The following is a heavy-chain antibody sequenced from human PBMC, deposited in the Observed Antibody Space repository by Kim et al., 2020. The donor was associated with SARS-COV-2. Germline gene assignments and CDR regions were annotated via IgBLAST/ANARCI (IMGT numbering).Heavy chain of an antibody. Sequence: GGSLRLSCAASGFTFSSYAMSWVRQAPGKGLEWVSAISGSGGSTYYADSVKGRFTISRDNSKNTLYLQMNSLRAEDTAVYYCAKDLVVVAAKKERFDYWGQGTLVTVYS. CDR2: ISGSGGST. J-gene: IGHJ4*02. CDR1: GFTFSSYA. V-gene: IGHV3-23*01. D-gene: IGHD2-15*01. CDR3: AKDLVVVAAKKERFDY.